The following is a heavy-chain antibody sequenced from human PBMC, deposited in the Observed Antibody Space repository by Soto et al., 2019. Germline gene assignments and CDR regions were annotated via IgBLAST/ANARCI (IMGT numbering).Heavy chain of an antibody. J-gene: IGHJ6*02. Sequence: QVQLVESGGGVVQPGRSLRLSCAASGLTFSSYGMNWVRQAPGKGLEWVAVIGYDGSNKYYADSVKGRLTISRDNSKNTLYLQMNSLRAEDTAVYYCARDGWDIVVVVAATGGGDGMDVWGQGTTVTVSS. V-gene: IGHV3-33*01. CDR1: GLTFSSYG. CDR2: IGYDGSNK. D-gene: IGHD2-15*01. CDR3: ARDGWDIVVVVAATGGGDGMDV.